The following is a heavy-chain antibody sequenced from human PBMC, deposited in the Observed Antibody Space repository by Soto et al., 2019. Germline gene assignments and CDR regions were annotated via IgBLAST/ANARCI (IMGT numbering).Heavy chain of an antibody. J-gene: IGHJ4*02. CDR3: TRGLGAGDY. CDR2: INPTGGST. V-gene: IGHV1-46*03. Sequence: VQLGQSGAEVKKPGASVKVSCEASGYIFINYYIHWVRQAPGQGLEWVGIINPTGGSTNYAQKFQGRVTMTRDTSTSTVQMELSSLRPEDTAVYYCTRGLGAGDYWGQGTLVTVSS. D-gene: IGHD1-26*01. CDR1: GYIFINYY.